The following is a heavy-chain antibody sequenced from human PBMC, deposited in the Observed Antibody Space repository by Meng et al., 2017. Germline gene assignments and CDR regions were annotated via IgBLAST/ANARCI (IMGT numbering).Heavy chain of an antibody. Sequence: LTCAASGFTFSSYEMNWVRQAPGKGLEWVSYISSSGSTIYYADSVKGRFTISRDNAKNSLYLQMNSLRAEDTAVYYCARVSSSWRDPTDYWGQGTLVTVSS. CDR1: GFTFSSYE. V-gene: IGHV3-48*03. D-gene: IGHD6-13*01. CDR2: ISSSGSTI. J-gene: IGHJ4*02. CDR3: ARVSSSWRDPTDY.